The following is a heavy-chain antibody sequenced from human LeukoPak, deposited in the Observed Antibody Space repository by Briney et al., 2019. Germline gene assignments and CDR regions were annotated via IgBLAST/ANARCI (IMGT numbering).Heavy chain of an antibody. J-gene: IGHJ4*02. CDR3: ARVHAPVAWLHTPVRPLPGVYFDY. Sequence: GASVKVSCKASGGTFSSYAISWVRQAPGQGLEWMGWIIPIFGTANYAQKFQGRVTITADESTSTAYMELSSLRSEDTAVYYCARVHAPVAWLHTPVRPLPGVYFDYWGQGTLVTVSS. CDR1: GGTFSSYA. V-gene: IGHV1-69*01. CDR2: IIPIFGTA. D-gene: IGHD5-12*01.